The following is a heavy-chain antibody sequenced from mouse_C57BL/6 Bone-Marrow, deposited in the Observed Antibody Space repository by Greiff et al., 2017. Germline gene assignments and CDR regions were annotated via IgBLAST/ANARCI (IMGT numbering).Heavy chain of an antibody. J-gene: IGHJ3*01. CDR1: GFSFTSYG. D-gene: IGHD2-1*01. CDR3: ARGAYGIFAY. Sequence: QVQLQQSGPGLVQPSQSLSITCTVSGFSFTSYGVHWVRQSPGKGLEWLGVLWSGGSTDYNAAFISRLSISKDNSKGQVFFKMNSLQADDTAIYYCARGAYGIFAYWGQGTLVTVSA. CDR2: LWSGGST. V-gene: IGHV2-2*01.